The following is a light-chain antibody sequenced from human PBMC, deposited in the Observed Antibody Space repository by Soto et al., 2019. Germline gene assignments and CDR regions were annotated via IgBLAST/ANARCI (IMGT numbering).Light chain of an antibody. CDR2: KAY. CDR3: KHYNSYSEA. V-gene: IGKV1-5*03. J-gene: IGKJ1*01. CDR1: QTISSW. Sequence: DIQMTQSPSTLSASVGDRVTITCRASQTISSWLAWYQQKPGKAPKLLIYKAYTLKSGVQSRFSGSGSGTEFTLTIRSLQPDDFATYYCKHYNSYSEAFGQGTKVDI.